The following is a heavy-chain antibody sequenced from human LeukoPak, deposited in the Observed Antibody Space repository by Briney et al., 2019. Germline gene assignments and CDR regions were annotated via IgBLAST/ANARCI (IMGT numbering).Heavy chain of an antibody. CDR3: AASMAGFNWIDP. J-gene: IGHJ5*02. CDR2: INKDGSST. D-gene: IGHD2-8*01. Sequence: PGGSLRLSCAASASTFSSNWMHWVRQAPGKGLVWVSRINKDGSSTNYADSVKGRFTISRDNDKNTLYLQMSSLTAEDTAVYYCAASMAGFNWIDPWGQGTLVTVSS. CDR1: ASTFSSNW. V-gene: IGHV3-74*01.